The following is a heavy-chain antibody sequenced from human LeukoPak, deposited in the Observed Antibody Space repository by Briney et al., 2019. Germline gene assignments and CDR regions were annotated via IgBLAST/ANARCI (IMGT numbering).Heavy chain of an antibody. Sequence: GGSLRLSCAASGFTFSSYAMSWVRQAPGKGLEWVSAISGSGGSTYYADSVKGRFTISRDNSKNTLYLQMNSLRAEDTAVYYCAKHDYGDYDGALFDYWGQGTLVTVSS. V-gene: IGHV3-23*01. CDR1: GFTFSSYA. CDR3: AKHDYGDYDGALFDY. J-gene: IGHJ4*02. D-gene: IGHD4-17*01. CDR2: ISGSGGST.